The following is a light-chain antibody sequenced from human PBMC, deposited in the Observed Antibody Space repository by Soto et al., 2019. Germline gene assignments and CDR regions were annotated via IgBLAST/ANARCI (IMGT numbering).Light chain of an antibody. Sequence: EIVLAQSPGTLSLSPGERATLSCRASQSVTNSFLAWYQQKPGQAPRLLIYGASRRATGIPDRFTGSGSGTDFTLTISRLEPEDFAVYYCQQRGKWPSTFGPGTKVE. V-gene: IGKV3D-20*02. J-gene: IGKJ2*02. CDR2: GAS. CDR3: QQRGKWPST. CDR1: QSVTNSF.